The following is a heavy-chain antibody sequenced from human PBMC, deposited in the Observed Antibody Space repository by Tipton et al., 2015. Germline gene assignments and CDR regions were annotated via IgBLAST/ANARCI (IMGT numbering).Heavy chain of an antibody. J-gene: IGHJ4*02. Sequence: SLRLSCAASGFSFSNYAMSWVRQAPGKGLEWVSVISDSGGATNYADSVKGRFTISRDNSKNTLYLQMNSLRAEDTAVYYCTKDGTYSSSWYDFDYWGQGTLVTVSS. V-gene: IGHV3-23*01. CDR2: ISDSGGAT. D-gene: IGHD6-13*01. CDR1: GFSFSNYA. CDR3: TKDGTYSSSWYDFDY.